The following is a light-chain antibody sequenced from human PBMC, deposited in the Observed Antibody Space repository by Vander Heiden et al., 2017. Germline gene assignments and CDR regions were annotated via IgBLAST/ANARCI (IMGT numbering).Light chain of an antibody. Sequence: SYELTQPPSVSVSPGQTASITCSGDKLGDKYACWYQQKPGQSPVRVIYQDSKRPSGIPERFSGSNSGNTATLTISGTQAMDEADDYCQAWDSSFLYGFGTGTKVTVL. CDR3: QAWDSSFLYG. CDR1: KLGDKY. J-gene: IGLJ1*01. CDR2: QDS. V-gene: IGLV3-1*01.